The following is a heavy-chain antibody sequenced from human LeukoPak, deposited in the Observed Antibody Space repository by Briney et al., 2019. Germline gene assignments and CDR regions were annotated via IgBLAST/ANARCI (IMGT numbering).Heavy chain of an antibody. CDR1: GGSISSSSYY. J-gene: IGHJ4*02. D-gene: IGHD3-22*01. Sequence: SETLSLTCTVSGGSISSSSYYWGWIRQPPGKGLEWIGTIYYSGSTYYNPSLKSRVTISVDTSKNQFSLKLNSVTAADTAVYYCARGYYYCDHWGQGTLVTVSS. CDR2: IYYSGST. CDR3: ARGYYYCDH. V-gene: IGHV4-39*07.